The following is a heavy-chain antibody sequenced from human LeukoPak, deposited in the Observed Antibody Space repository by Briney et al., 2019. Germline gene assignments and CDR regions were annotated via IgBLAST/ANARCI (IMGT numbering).Heavy chain of an antibody. CDR3: ARGRIMITFGGVIVKGPLYFDY. D-gene: IGHD3-16*02. V-gene: IGHV4-34*01. CDR1: GGSFSGYY. Sequence: SETLSLTCAVYGGSFSGYYWSWIRQPPGKGLEWIGEINHSGSTNYNPSLKSRVTIAVDTSKNQLSLKLSSVTAADTAVYYCARGRIMITFGGVIVKGPLYFDYWGQGTLVTVSS. CDR2: INHSGST. J-gene: IGHJ4*02.